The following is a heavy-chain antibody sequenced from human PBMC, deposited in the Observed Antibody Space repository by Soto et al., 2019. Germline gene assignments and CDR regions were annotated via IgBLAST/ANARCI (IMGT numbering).Heavy chain of an antibody. J-gene: IGHJ4*02. CDR3: ARADSMITFGGVIGPFDY. D-gene: IGHD3-16*02. CDR1: GFTFSSYS. V-gene: IGHV3-21*01. Sequence: GGSLRLSCAASGFTFSSYSMNWVRQAPGKGLEWVSSISSSSSYIYYADSVKGRFTISRDNAKNSLYLQMNSLRAEDTAVYYCARADSMITFGGVIGPFDYWGQGTLVTVSS. CDR2: ISSSSSYI.